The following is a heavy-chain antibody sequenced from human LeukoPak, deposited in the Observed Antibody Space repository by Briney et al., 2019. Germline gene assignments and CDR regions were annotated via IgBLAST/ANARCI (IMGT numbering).Heavy chain of an antibody. Sequence: GGSLRLSCAASGFTFSSYSMNWVRQAPGKGLEWVSSISSSSSYIYYADSVKGRFTISRDNAKNSLHLQMNSLRAEDTAVYYCARVRVIGYGMDVWGQGTTVTVSS. CDR3: ARVRVIGYGMDV. V-gene: IGHV3-21*01. CDR2: ISSSSSYI. CDR1: GFTFSSYS. J-gene: IGHJ6*02. D-gene: IGHD3-16*02.